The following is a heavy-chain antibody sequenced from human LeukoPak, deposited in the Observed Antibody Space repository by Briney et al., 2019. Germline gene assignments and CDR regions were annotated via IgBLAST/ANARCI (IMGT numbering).Heavy chain of an antibody. CDR2: VSADGRTQ. V-gene: IGHV3-30*04. CDR1: GFTFSGSA. CDR3: AREFGHNRWYFDY. Sequence: GGSLRLSCAASGFTFSGSAMHWVRQAPGKGLEWVTVVSADGRTQLYSDSVKGRFTISRDNSLNTLHLQMNSLRTEDTAVYYCAREFGHNRWYFDYWGQGALVTVSS. D-gene: IGHD5-24*01. J-gene: IGHJ4*02.